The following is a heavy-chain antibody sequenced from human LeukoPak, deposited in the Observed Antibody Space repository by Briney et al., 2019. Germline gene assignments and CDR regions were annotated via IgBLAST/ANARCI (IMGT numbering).Heavy chain of an antibody. Sequence: GRSLRLSCAASGLTFSSYAMHWVRQAPGKGLEWVAVISYDGSNKYYADSVKGRFTISRDNSKNTLYLQMNSLRAEDTAVYYCARASDYYDSSGYYQGSYYFDCWGQGTLVTVSS. J-gene: IGHJ4*02. CDR1: GLTFSSYA. CDR3: ARASDYYDSSGYYQGSYYFDC. D-gene: IGHD3-22*01. V-gene: IGHV3-30-3*01. CDR2: ISYDGSNK.